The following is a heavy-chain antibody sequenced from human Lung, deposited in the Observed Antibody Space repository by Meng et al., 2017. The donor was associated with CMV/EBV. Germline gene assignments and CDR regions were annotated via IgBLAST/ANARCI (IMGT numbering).Heavy chain of an antibody. Sequence: GESLKISCAASGFTFSDYSLNWVRQAPGKGLEWISYISFSGTTMYYADSVKGRFTISRDYAKNSLYLQMNSLRAEDTAVYYCARNWGYNDGTSYYWGMFDYXGQRXLVTVSS. V-gene: IGHV3-48*04. CDR3: ARNWGYNDGTSYYWGMFDY. CDR2: ISFSGTTM. J-gene: IGHJ4*02. D-gene: IGHD3-22*01. CDR1: GFTFSDYS.